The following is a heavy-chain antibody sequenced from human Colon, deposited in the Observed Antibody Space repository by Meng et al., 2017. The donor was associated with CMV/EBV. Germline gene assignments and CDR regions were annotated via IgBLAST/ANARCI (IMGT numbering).Heavy chain of an antibody. CDR1: GGTFNNYG. V-gene: IGHV1-69*05. CDR2: IIPIFGTA. CDR3: ARGNPVHYYYYGMDV. Sequence: SVKVSCKASGGTFNNYGVNWVRQAPGQGLEWMGGIIPIFGTANYAQKFQGRVTITTDESTSTAYMELSSLRSEDTAVYYCARGNPVHYYYYGMDVWGQGTTVTVS. D-gene: IGHD1-14*01. J-gene: IGHJ6*02.